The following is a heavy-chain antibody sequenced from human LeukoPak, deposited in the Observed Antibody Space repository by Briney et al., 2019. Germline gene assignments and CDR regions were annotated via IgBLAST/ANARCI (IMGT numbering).Heavy chain of an antibody. Sequence: GASVKVSCKASGYTCTGYYMHWVRQAPGQGLEWMGWINPNSGGTNYAQKFQGRVTMTRDTSISTAYMELSRLRSDDTAVYYCARVGTRLLHSPNFDYWGQGTLVTVSS. CDR1: GYTCTGYY. J-gene: IGHJ4*02. CDR3: ARVGTRLLHSPNFDY. V-gene: IGHV1-2*02. CDR2: INPNSGGT. D-gene: IGHD1-26*01.